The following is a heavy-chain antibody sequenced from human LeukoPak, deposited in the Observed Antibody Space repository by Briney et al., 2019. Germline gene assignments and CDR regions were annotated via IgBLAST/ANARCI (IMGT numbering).Heavy chain of an antibody. V-gene: IGHV3-7*01. CDR3: ARVPGSSSWYLLYYYYYYMDV. J-gene: IGHJ6*03. CDR1: GFTFSSYW. CDR2: IKQDGSEK. Sequence: GGSLRLSCAASGFTFSSYWMSWVRQAPGKGVEWVANIKQDGSEKYYVDSVKGRFTISRDNAKNSLYLQMNSLRAEDTAVYYCARVPGSSSWYLLYYYYYYMDVWGKGTTVTVSS. D-gene: IGHD6-13*01.